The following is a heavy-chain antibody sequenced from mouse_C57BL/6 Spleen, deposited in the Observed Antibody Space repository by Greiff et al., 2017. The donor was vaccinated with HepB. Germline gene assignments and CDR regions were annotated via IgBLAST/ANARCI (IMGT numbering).Heavy chain of an antibody. Sequence: EVMLVESGGGLVKPGGSLKLSCAASGFTFSSYAMSWVRQTPEKRLEWVATISDGGSYTYYPDNVKGRFTISRDNAKNNLYLQMSHLKSEDTAMYYCARDQGLPLDYFDVWGTGTTVTVSS. V-gene: IGHV5-4*01. CDR2: ISDGGSYT. J-gene: IGHJ1*03. D-gene: IGHD5-5*01. CDR3: ARDQGLPLDYFDV. CDR1: GFTFSSYA.